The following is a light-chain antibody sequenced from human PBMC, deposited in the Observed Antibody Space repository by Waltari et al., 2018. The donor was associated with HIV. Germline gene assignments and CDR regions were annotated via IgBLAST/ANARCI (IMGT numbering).Light chain of an antibody. J-gene: IGKJ3*01. CDR1: QDISNW. CDR2: SAS. Sequence: DIQMTQSPSSVSASVGDRVTITCRASQDISNWLAWYQQRPGKAPKLLIYSASTLQTGVPSRFSGTGSGTDFTLTIHSLQPEDFTSYYCQQADRFPFTFGPGTKVDIE. V-gene: IGKV1-12*02. CDR3: QQADRFPFT.